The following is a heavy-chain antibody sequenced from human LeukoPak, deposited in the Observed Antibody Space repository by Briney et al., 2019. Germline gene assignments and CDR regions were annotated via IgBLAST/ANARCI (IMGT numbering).Heavy chain of an antibody. CDR1: GGSISSGGYS. D-gene: IGHD4-17*01. CDR3: ARVSDYGDSKGAFDI. V-gene: IGHV4-30-2*01. Sequence: SETLSLTCAVSGGSISSGGYSWSWIRQPPGKGLEWIGYIYHSGSTYYNPSLKSRVTISVDRSKNQFSLKLSSVTAADTAVYYCARVSDYGDSKGAFDIWGQGTMVTVSS. J-gene: IGHJ3*02. CDR2: IYHSGST.